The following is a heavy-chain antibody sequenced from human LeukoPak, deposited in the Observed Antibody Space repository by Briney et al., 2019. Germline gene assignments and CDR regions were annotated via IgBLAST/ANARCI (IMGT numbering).Heavy chain of an antibody. V-gene: IGHV4-61*05. CDR2: IYYSGST. CDR3: ARERLVLAFDI. CDR1: GGSISSSSYY. J-gene: IGHJ3*02. Sequence: SETLSLTCTVSGGSISSSSYYWGWIRQPPGKGLEWIGYIYYSGSTNYNPSLKSRVTISVDMSKNQFSLKLSSVTAADTAVYYCARERLVLAFDIWGQGTMVTVSS. D-gene: IGHD2-21*02.